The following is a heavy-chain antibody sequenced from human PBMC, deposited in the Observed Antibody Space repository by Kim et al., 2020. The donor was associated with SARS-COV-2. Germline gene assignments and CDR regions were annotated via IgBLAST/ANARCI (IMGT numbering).Heavy chain of an antibody. CDR2: FDPEDGET. CDR3: ATGVVVVPAANHWFDP. D-gene: IGHD2-2*01. V-gene: IGHV1-24*01. Sequence: ASVKVSCKVSGYTLTELSMHWVRQAPGKGLEWTGGFDPEDGETIYAQKFQGRVTMTEDTSTDTAYMELSSLRSEDTAVYYCATGVVVVPAANHWFDPWGQGTLVTVSS. J-gene: IGHJ5*02. CDR1: GYTLTELS.